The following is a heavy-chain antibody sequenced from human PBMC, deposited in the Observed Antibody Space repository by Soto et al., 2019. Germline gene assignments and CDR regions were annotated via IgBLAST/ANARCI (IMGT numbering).Heavy chain of an antibody. Sequence: ASVKVSCKASGYTFTSYYMHWVRQAPGQGLEWMGIINPSGGSTSYAQKFQGRVTMTRDTSTSTVYMELSSLRSEDTAVYYCATDYCSGVSYYPVYFYYMDVSGKGTTFTVSS. V-gene: IGHV1-46*03. CDR3: ATDYCSGVSYYPVYFYYMDV. J-gene: IGHJ6*03. CDR2: INPSGGST. CDR1: GYTFTSYY. D-gene: IGHD2-15*01.